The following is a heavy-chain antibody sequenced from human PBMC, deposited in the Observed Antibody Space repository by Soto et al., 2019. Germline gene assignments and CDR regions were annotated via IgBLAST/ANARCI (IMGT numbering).Heavy chain of an antibody. J-gene: IGHJ6*02. CDR1: GFQFIRYG. CDR2: ISVYYGQR. D-gene: IGHD3-10*01. V-gene: IGHV1-18*04. CDR3: ARGYYGMDV. Sequence: QVQLVQSGSEVRKPGASVNVSCKASGFQFIRYGISWVRQAPGQGLEWIGWISVYYGQRNFAQRVQGRVAMTTDTSTNTAYMELTGLRSDDTAVYYCARGYYGMDVWGQGTTVTVS.